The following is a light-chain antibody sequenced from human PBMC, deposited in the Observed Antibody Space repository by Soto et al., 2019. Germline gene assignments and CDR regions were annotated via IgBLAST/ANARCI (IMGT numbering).Light chain of an antibody. Sequence: EIVLTQSPATLSLSPGERATLSCRASQSISTYLAWYQQKPGQAPRLLIYGASARATGIPARFSGSGSGTEFTLTISSLQSEDFAIYYCLQSNNWPYSFGQGTELEIK. CDR2: GAS. V-gene: IGKV3-15*01. CDR3: LQSNNWPYS. CDR1: QSISTY. J-gene: IGKJ2*01.